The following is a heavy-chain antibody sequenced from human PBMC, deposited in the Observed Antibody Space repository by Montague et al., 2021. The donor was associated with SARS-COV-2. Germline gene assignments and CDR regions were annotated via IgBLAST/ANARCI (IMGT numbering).Heavy chain of an antibody. J-gene: IGHJ4*02. CDR3: ARDGALYSSGWWGGDFDD. Sequence: SLRLSCAASGFTFSSYEMNWVRQAPGKGLEWVSYISSSGSTIYYADSVKGRFTISRDNAKNSLYLQMNSLRAEDTAVYYCARDGALYSSGWWGGDFDDWGQGTQVTVSS. CDR1: GFTFSSYE. D-gene: IGHD6-19*01. V-gene: IGHV3-48*03. CDR2: ISSSGSTI.